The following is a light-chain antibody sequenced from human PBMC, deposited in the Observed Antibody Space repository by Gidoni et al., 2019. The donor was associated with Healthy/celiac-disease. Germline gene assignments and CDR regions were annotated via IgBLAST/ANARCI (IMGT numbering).Light chain of an antibody. CDR1: SSNIGNTY. Sequence: QSVLTQPPSVSAAPGQKVTISCSGSSSNIGNTYVSWYQQLPGPAPNLRIYDNNKLPSGIPDRFSGSKSGTSATLGITGLQTGDEADYYCGTWDSSLSAGVFGGGTKLTVL. J-gene: IGLJ3*02. CDR2: DNN. CDR3: GTWDSSLSAGV. V-gene: IGLV1-51*01.